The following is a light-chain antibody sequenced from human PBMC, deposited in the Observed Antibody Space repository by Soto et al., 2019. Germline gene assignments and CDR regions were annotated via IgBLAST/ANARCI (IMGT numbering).Light chain of an antibody. V-gene: IGKV3-11*01. CDR3: QQRSYWRVT. CDR1: QTIGTN. J-gene: IGKJ4*01. Sequence: MTLSFAPVSVSPGSGGTISCRASQTIGTNLAWYQQKPGQAPRSPIYGASTRATGIPARFSGNGSGAGFTLTISSLGAGSISGYVGQQRSYWRVTFGGGTKVDIK. CDR2: GAS.